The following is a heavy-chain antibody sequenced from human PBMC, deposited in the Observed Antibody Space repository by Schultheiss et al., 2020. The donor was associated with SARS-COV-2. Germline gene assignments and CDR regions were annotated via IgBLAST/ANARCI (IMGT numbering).Heavy chain of an antibody. V-gene: IGHV3-30*03. CDR2: ISYDGSNK. CDR3: AREYYDFWSGQRYGMDV. D-gene: IGHD3-3*01. J-gene: IGHJ6*02. CDR1: GFTFSSYG. Sequence: GESLKISCAASGFTFSSYGMHWVRQAPGKGLEWVAVISYDGSNKYYADSVKGRFTISRDNAKNSLYLQMNSLRAEDTAVYYCAREYYDFWSGQRYGMDVWGQGTTVTVSS.